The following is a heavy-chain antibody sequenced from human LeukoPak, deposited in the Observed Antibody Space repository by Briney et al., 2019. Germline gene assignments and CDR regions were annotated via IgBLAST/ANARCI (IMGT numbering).Heavy chain of an antibody. CDR2: IDHSGIT. J-gene: IGHJ3*02. V-gene: IGHV4-39*07. D-gene: IGHD3-3*01. CDR1: GGSISSGSYY. Sequence: SETLSLTCTVSGGSISSGSYYWSWVRQPPGKGLEWIAEIDHSGITNYNPSLKSRVTISVDTSKNQFSLKLSSVTAADTAVYYCARDPPFSFGAFDIWGQGTMVTVSS. CDR3: ARDPPFSFGAFDI.